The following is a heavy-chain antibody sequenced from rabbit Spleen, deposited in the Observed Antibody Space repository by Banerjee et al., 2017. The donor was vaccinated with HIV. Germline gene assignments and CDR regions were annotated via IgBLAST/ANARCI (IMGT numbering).Heavy chain of an antibody. V-gene: IGHV1S7*01. CDR1: GFDFSNYY. J-gene: IGHJ3*01. CDR3: ARGGGL. CDR2: IDPVFGSA. Sequence: KLVESGGGLVQPGGSLKLSCKASGFDFSNYYMSWVRQAPGKGLEWIGYIDPVFGSAYYASWVNGRFSISRENTQNTVSLQLNSLTAADTATYFCARGGGLWGQGTLVTVS.